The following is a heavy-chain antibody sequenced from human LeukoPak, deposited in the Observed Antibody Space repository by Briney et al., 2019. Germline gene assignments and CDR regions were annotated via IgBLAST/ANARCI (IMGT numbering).Heavy chain of an antibody. V-gene: IGHV4-30-4*07. J-gene: IGHJ6*03. Sequence: SETLSLTCAISGASFSGYSWTWIRQPPGKGLEWIGYIYYSGSTSYNPSLKSRVTISVDTSKNQFSLKLSSVTGADTAVYYCARHMVRGVIPYYMDVWGKGTTVTVSS. CDR1: GASFSGYS. CDR2: IYYSGST. CDR3: ARHMVRGVIPYYMDV. D-gene: IGHD3-10*01.